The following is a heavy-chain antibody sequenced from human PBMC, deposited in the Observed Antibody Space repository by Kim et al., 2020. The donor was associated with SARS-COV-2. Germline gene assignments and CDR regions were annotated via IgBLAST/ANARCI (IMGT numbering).Heavy chain of an antibody. CDR3: ARNLYYNFFGLDV. J-gene: IGHJ6*04. Sequence: YAISVKGRFTSSRDNSKNSLYLQMGSLRAEDMAVYYCARNLYYNFFGLDVWRKGTTVTVSS. V-gene: IGHV3-64*01. D-gene: IGHD3-3*01.